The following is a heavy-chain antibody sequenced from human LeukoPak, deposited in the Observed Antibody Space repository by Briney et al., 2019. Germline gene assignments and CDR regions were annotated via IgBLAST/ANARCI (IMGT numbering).Heavy chain of an antibody. Sequence: ASVKVSCKASGGTFSSYAISWVRQAPGQGLEWMGWISAYNGKTNYAQKLQGRVTMTTDTSTSTAYMELRSLRSDDTAVYYCARDLAPPTTAMDPFDYWGQGTLVTVSS. CDR1: GGTFSSYA. V-gene: IGHV1-18*01. CDR3: ARDLAPPTTAMDPFDY. D-gene: IGHD5-18*01. J-gene: IGHJ4*02. CDR2: ISAYNGKT.